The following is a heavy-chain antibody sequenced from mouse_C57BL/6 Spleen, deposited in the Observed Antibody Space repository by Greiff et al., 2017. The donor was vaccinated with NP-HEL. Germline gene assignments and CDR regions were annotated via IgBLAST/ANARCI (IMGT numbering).Heavy chain of an antibody. D-gene: IGHD1-1*01. CDR3: ARREGNYYGSSWSWFAY. J-gene: IGHJ3*01. CDR1: GYTFTGYW. V-gene: IGHV1-9*01. Sequence: VQLQESGAELMKPGASVKLSCKATGYTFTGYWIEWVKQRPGHGLEWIGEILPGSGSTNYNEKFKGKATFTADTSSNTDYMQLSSLKTEDSAIYYCARREGNYYGSSWSWFAYWGQGTLVTVSA. CDR2: ILPGSGST.